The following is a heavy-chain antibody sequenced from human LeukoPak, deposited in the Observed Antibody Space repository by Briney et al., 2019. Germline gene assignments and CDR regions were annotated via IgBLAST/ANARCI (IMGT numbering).Heavy chain of an antibody. V-gene: IGHV1-8*01. CDR1: GYTFTSYD. D-gene: IGHD3-22*01. J-gene: IGHJ4*02. CDR3: ATDYYDSSGYYPFDY. Sequence: GASVKVSCKASGYTFTSYDINWVRQATGQGLEWMGWMNPNSGNIGYAQKFQGRVTMTRNTSISTAYMELSSLRSEDTAVYYCATDYYDSSGYYPFDYWGQGTLVTVSS. CDR2: MNPNSGNI.